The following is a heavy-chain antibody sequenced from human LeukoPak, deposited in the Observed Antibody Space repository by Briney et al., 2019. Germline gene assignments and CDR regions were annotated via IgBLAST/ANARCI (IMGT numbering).Heavy chain of an antibody. J-gene: IGHJ6*03. CDR1: GFTFGSYW. Sequence: GGSLRLSCAASGFTFGSYWMSWVRQAPGKGLEWVANIKQDGSEKYYVDSVKGRFTISRDNAKNSLYLQMNSLRAEDTAESHCARDRLSYYYYYMDVWGKGTTVTVSS. V-gene: IGHV3-7*01. CDR3: ARDRLSYYYYYMDV. CDR2: IKQDGSEK.